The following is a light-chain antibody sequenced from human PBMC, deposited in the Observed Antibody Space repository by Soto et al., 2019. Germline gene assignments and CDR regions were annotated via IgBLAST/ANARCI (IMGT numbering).Light chain of an antibody. J-gene: IGLJ1*01. Sequence: QSALTQPASVSGSPGQSITISCTGTSSDVVDYNLVSWYQQHPGKAPKLMIYDVSTRPSGVSNRFSGSKSGNTASLTISGLQAEDEVYYYSGSYEIYSSPLGVVGPGTKVNVL. V-gene: IGLV2-14*03. CDR2: DVS. CDR3: GSYEIYSSPLGV. CDR1: SSDVVDYNL.